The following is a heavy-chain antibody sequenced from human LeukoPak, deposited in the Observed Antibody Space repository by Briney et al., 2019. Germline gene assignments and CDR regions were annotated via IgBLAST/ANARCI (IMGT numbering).Heavy chain of an antibody. CDR1: GFTFSSYS. Sequence: GGSLRLSCAASGFTFSSYSMSWVRQAPGKGLEWVSSISSSSSYIYYADSVKGRFTISRDNAKNSLYLQMNSLRAEDTAVYYCARVRLTGGYVGDYWGQGTLVTVSS. CDR2: ISSSSSYI. CDR3: ARVRLTGGYVGDY. D-gene: IGHD5-12*01. J-gene: IGHJ4*02. V-gene: IGHV3-21*01.